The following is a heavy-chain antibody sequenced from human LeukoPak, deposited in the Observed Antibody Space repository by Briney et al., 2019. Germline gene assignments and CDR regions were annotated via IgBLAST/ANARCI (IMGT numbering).Heavy chain of an antibody. CDR3: AREIFSSSSEGFDY. D-gene: IGHD6-6*01. CDR2: ISSSGSTI. V-gene: IGHV3-48*03. Sequence: SGRSLRVSYAAPAFTFSSYEMNCVRQDSGKGLEGVSNISSSGSTICYADSVKGRFTISRDNARNSLYLQMNSLRAEDTAVYYCAREIFSSSSEGFDYWGQGTLVTVSS. CDR1: AFTFSSYE. J-gene: IGHJ4*02.